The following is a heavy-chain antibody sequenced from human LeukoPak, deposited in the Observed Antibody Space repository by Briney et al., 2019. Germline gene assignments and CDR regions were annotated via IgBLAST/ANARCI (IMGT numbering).Heavy chain of an antibody. Sequence: ETLSLTCTVSGDSITTSSYYWGWIRQPPGEGLEWIGNIYYSGSTYYNPSLKSRVTISVDTSKNQFSLWLSSVTAADTAVYYCARLETYDSTLDYWGQGTLVTVSS. CDR1: GDSITTSSYY. J-gene: IGHJ4*02. V-gene: IGHV4-39*01. CDR3: ARLETYDSTLDY. D-gene: IGHD3-22*01. CDR2: IYYSGST.